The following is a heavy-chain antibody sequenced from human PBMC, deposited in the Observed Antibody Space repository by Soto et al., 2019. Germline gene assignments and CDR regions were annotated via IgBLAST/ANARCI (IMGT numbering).Heavy chain of an antibody. J-gene: IGHJ4*02. CDR3: AKDSNKYSSSLRGRYFDY. D-gene: IGHD4-4*01. V-gene: IGHV3-23*01. CDR1: GFPFSSYV. Sequence: EVQLLESGGGLVQRGGSLRLSCAASGFPFSSYVMSWVRQAPGKGLEWASGISGGGSNTFYADSVKGRFTISRDNSKNTLLLKMNSLEAADTAVYYCAKDSNKYSSSLRGRYFDYWGQGIGVTVSS. CDR2: ISGGGSNT.